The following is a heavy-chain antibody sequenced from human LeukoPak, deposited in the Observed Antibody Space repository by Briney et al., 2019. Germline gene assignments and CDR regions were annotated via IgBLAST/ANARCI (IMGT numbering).Heavy chain of an antibody. CDR2: IYSGGST. Sequence: GGSLRLSCAASGFTVSSNYMRWVRQAPGKGLEWVSVIYSGGSTYYADSVKGRFTISRHNSKNTLYLQMNSLRTEDTAVYYCARVKFSGHYYYYGMDVWGQGTTVTVSS. CDR1: GFTVSSNY. V-gene: IGHV3-53*04. CDR3: ARVKFSGHYYYYGMDV. D-gene: IGHD6-19*01. J-gene: IGHJ6*02.